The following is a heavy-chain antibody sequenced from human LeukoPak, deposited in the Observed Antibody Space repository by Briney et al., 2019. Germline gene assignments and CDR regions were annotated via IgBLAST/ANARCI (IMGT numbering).Heavy chain of an antibody. V-gene: IGHV3-30*18. CDR3: AKDILDIVVVVAASPHYYYYYGMDV. Sequence: PGGSLRLSCAASGFTFSSYAMSWVRQAPGKGLEWVAVISYDGSNKYYADSVKGRFTISRDNSKNTLYLQMNSLRAEDTAVYYCAKDILDIVVVVAASPHYYYYYGMDVWGQGTTVTVSS. J-gene: IGHJ6*02. CDR1: GFTFSSYA. D-gene: IGHD2-15*01. CDR2: ISYDGSNK.